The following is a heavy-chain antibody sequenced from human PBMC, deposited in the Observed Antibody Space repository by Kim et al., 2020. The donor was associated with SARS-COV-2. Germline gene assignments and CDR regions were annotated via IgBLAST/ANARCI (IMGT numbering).Heavy chain of an antibody. CDR2: IYYSGST. J-gene: IGHJ2*01. D-gene: IGHD3-22*01. CDR1: GGSISSYY. V-gene: IGHV4-59*01. CDR3: ARRTGDYYDSSGWYFDL. Sequence: SETLSLTCTVSGGSISSYYWSWIRQPPGKGLEWIGYIYYSGSTNYNPSLKSRVTISVDTSKNKFSLKLSSVTAADTAVYYCARRTGDYYDSSGWYFDLWGRGTLVTVSS.